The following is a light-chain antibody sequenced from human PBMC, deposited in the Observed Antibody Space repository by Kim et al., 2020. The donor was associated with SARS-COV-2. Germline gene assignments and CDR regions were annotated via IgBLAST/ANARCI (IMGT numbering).Light chain of an antibody. J-gene: IGLJ2*01. CDR1: DSDVDGLDY. CDR3: SSYAGSNNVV. V-gene: IGLV2-8*01. CDR2: EVS. Sequence: RSEPSYCTGSDSDVDGLDYVSWYQQHPGKAPKLMIYEVSERPSGVPDRFSGSKSGTSASLTVSGLQAEDEADYYCSSYAGSNNVVFGGGTQLTVL.